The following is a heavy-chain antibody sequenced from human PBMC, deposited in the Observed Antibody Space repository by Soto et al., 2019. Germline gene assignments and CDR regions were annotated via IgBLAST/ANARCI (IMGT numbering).Heavy chain of an antibody. CDR2: IVVGSGNT. J-gene: IGHJ6*02. CDR1: GFTFTSSA. V-gene: IGHV1-58*01. CDR3: AADPNSGSYHYYGMDV. Sequence: SVKVSCKASGFTFTSSAVQWVRQARGQRLEWIGWIVVGSGNTNYAQKFQERVTITRDMSTSTAYMELSSLRSEDTAVYYCAADPNSGSYHYYGMDVWGQGTTVTVS. D-gene: IGHD1-26*01.